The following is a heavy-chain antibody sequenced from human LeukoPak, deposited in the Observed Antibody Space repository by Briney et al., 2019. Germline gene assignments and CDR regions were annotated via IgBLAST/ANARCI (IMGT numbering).Heavy chain of an antibody. J-gene: IGHJ4*02. CDR3: ARVRNRGCSDY. CDR2: ISSSSSYI. Sequence: GGSLRLSCAASGFTFSSYSMNWVRQAPGKGLEWVSSISSSSSYIYYADPVKGRFTISRDNAKNSLYLQMNSLRAEGTAVYYCARVRNRGCSDYWGQGTLVTVSS. CDR1: GFTFSSYS. D-gene: IGHD3-10*01. V-gene: IGHV3-21*01.